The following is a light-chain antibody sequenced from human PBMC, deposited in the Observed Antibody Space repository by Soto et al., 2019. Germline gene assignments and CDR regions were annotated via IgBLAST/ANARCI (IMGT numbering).Light chain of an antibody. CDR2: GAS. J-gene: IGKJ4*01. V-gene: IGKV3-20*01. CDR1: QSVSSSY. Sequence: EIVLTQSPGTLSLSPGERATLSCRASQSVSSSYLAWYQHKPGQAPRLLIYGASSRATGIPDRFSGSGSGTDFALTISRLEPEDFAVYYCQQYGSSPWGFGGGTKVEIK. CDR3: QQYGSSPWG.